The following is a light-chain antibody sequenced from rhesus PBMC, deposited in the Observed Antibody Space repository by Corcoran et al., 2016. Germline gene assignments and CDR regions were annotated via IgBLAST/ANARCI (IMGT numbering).Light chain of an antibody. CDR3: MQGTQLPPS. CDR2: LGS. Sequence: DIVMTQTPLSLPVTPGEPASLSCRSSQSLLHSDGYPYLDWYLQQPGHSPQRLIYLGSNRASGVPDRCSGSGSGTDFTLEISRVEADDVGIYYCMQGTQLPPSFGQGTKGEIK. CDR1: QSLLHSDGYPY. V-gene: IGKV2-78*01. J-gene: IGKJ2*01.